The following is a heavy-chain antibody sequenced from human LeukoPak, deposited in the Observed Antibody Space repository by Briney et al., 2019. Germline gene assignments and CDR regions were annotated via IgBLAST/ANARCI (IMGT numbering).Heavy chain of an antibody. Sequence: PGGSLRLSCAASGFTFSSYEMNWVRQAPGKGLEWVSVIYSGGNTYYADSVKGRFTISRDNSKNTLYLQMNSLRAEDTAVYYCARGPPLRWGGFDYWGQGTLVTVSS. D-gene: IGHD4-23*01. CDR2: IYSGGNT. V-gene: IGHV3-53*01. J-gene: IGHJ4*02. CDR1: GFTFSSYE. CDR3: ARGPPLRWGGFDY.